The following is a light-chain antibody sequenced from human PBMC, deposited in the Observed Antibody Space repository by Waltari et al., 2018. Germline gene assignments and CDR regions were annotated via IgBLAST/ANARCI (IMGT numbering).Light chain of an antibody. CDR2: GAS. CDR3: QQYNNWPPWT. CDR1: QRVSSN. Sequence: IVMTQSPGTLSVSPGERATLSCRASQRVSSNLAWYQQKPGQAPRLLIYGASTRATGIPARFSGSGSGTEFTLTISSLQSEDFAVYYCQQYNNWPPWTFGQGTKVEIK. J-gene: IGKJ1*01. V-gene: IGKV3-15*01.